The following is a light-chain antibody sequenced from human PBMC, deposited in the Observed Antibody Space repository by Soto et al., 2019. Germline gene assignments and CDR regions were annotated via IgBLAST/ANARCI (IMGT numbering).Light chain of an antibody. Sequence: IVLTQSPGALSLSPGAGATLSCRASQSIKNNFLAWYQQRPGQAPRLLIHAASIRASGISDRFTGTASGTDVTLTISRLEPDDFGVYYCQQYGTSLTFGGGTRVE. CDR3: QQYGTSLT. CDR1: QSIKNNF. J-gene: IGKJ4*01. CDR2: AAS. V-gene: IGKV3-20*01.